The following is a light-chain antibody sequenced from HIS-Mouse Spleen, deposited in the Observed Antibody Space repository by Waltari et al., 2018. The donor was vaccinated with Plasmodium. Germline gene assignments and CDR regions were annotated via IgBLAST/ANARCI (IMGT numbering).Light chain of an antibody. CDR1: RSHAGRYNY. CDR2: DVS. CDR3: CSYAGSYTYV. Sequence: QSALTQPPQVSGSPGQSVTISATGTRSHAGRYNYVSWYQQHPGKAPKLMIYDVSKRPSGVPDRFSGSKSGNTASLTISGLQAEDEADYYCCSYAGSYTYVFGTGTKVTVL. J-gene: IGLJ1*01. V-gene: IGLV2-11*01.